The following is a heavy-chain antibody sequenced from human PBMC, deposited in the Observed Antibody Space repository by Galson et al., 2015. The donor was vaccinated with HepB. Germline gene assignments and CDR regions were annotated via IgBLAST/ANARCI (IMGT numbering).Heavy chain of an antibody. D-gene: IGHD4-17*01. J-gene: IGHJ6*02. V-gene: IGHV5-51*01. Sequence: QSGAEVKKPGESLKISCKGSGYSFTSYWIGWVRQMPGKGLEWMGIIYPGDSDTRYSPSFQGQVTISADKSISTAYLQWSSLKASDTAMYYCASSSDYGDYQNSPSYYYGMDVWGQGTTVTVSS. CDR1: GYSFTSYW. CDR2: IYPGDSDT. CDR3: ASSSDYGDYQNSPSYYYGMDV.